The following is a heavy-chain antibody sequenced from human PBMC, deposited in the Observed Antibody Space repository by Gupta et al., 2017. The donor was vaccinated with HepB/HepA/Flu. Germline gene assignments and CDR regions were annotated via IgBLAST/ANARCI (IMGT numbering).Heavy chain of an antibody. D-gene: IGHD1-14*01. Sequence: QVQVVESGGGVVQPGRYLRLSCAASGFPFSSCAMHWVRQAPGKGLEWVADISYDGSKQHYADSVKGRFTISRDNSKNTLYLQMNSLRPEDTAVYYCANILSGNYDNWGQGTLVTVSS. CDR1: GFPFSSCA. CDR3: ANILSGNYDN. J-gene: IGHJ4*02. CDR2: ISYDGSKQ. V-gene: IGHV3-30*18.